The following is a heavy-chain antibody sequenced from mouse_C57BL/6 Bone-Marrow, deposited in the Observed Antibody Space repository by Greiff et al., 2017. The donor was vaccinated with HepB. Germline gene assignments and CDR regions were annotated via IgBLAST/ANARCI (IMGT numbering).Heavy chain of an antibody. Sequence: LQESGAELVRPGTSVKMSCKASGYTFTNYWIGWAKQRPGHGLEWIGDIYPGGGYTNYNEKFKGKATLTADKSSSTAYMQFSSLTSEDSAIYYCARDGNYVGAMDYWGQGTSVTVSS. D-gene: IGHD2-1*01. V-gene: IGHV1-63*01. CDR2: IYPGGGYT. J-gene: IGHJ4*01. CDR3: ARDGNYVGAMDY. CDR1: GYTFTNYW.